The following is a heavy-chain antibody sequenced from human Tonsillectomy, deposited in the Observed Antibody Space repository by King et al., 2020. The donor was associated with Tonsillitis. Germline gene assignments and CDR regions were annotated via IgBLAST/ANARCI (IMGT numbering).Heavy chain of an antibody. Sequence: VQLVESGGGVVQPGRSLRLSCAASGFTFSSYAMHWVRQAPGKGLEWVAVISYDGSNKYYADSVKGRFTISRDNSKNTLYLQMNSLRAEDTAVYYCAREPNGSGWYLDYWGQGTLVTVSS. CDR1: GFTFSSYA. CDR2: ISYDGSNK. J-gene: IGHJ4*02. CDR3: AREPNGSGWYLDY. V-gene: IGHV3-30-3*01. D-gene: IGHD6-19*01.